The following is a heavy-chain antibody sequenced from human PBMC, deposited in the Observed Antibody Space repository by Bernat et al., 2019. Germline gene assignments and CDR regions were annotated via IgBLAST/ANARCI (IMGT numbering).Heavy chain of an antibody. J-gene: IGHJ3*02. D-gene: IGHD2-2*01. Sequence: EAPLVESGGGLVKPGGSLTLSCAASGFTFINAWMHWVRQAPGKGLEWVGRIKSKTHGGTTDYAAPVKGRFTISRDDSRKTTYMEINSLKAEDTAVYYWATDRANCDSTTYYHAFDIWGQGTMVTVSS. CDR3: ATDRANCDSTTYYHAFDI. CDR1: GFTFINAW. CDR2: IKSKTHGGTT. V-gene: IGHV3-15*01.